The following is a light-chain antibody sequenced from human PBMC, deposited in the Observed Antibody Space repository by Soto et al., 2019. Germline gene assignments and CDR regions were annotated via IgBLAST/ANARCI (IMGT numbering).Light chain of an antibody. CDR3: QQRGDWPPIT. CDR2: GAS. V-gene: IGKV3D-20*02. CDR1: QSVGRN. J-gene: IGKJ5*01. Sequence: ETVVTKSPGTLSLSTGERATLSCRASQSVGRNYLAWFQQKSGQAPRLVIYGASSRATGIPARFSGSGSGTDFTLTISSLEPEDFAVYYCQQRGDWPPITFGQGTRLEIK.